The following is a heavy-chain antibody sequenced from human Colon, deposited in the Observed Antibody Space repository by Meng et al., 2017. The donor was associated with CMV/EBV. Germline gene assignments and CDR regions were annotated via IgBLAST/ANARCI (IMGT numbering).Heavy chain of an antibody. Sequence: SETLSLTCSVSGGPVTASLYSWAWIRQPPGKRLEWIGNMHYSGSTHYNPSLKSRVTISVDTSKNQFSLKLSSVTAADTAVYYCAPDQFVQDNKYYGTDVWGQGTTVTVSS. CDR1: GGPVTASLYS. D-gene: IGHD1-1*01. CDR2: MHYSGST. CDR3: APDQFVQDNKYYGTDV. V-gene: IGHV4-39*07. J-gene: IGHJ6*02.